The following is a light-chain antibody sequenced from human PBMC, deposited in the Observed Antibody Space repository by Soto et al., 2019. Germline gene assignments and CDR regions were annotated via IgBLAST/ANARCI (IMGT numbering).Light chain of an antibody. V-gene: IGKV3-15*01. J-gene: IGKJ4*01. CDR1: HSVSSN. CDR2: GAS. Sequence: EIVMTQSPATLSVSPGARATLSCRASHSVSSNLAWYQQKLGQTPRLLIYGASTRATGIQARFSGSGSGTEFTLTISSLQSEDFAVYYCQQYNNWPLTFGGGTKVEIK. CDR3: QQYNNWPLT.